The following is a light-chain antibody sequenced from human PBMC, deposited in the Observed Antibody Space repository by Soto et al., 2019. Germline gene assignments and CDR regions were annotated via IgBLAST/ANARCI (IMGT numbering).Light chain of an antibody. CDR1: QSISSY. J-gene: IGKJ2*01. CDR2: AAS. Sequence: DIQMTQSPSSLSASVGDRVTITCRASQSISSYLNWYQQKPGKAPKLLIYAASSLQSGVPSRSSGSGSGTDFTLTISSLQPEDFATYYCQQSYSTPQTFGQGTQLEIK. V-gene: IGKV1-39*01. CDR3: QQSYSTPQT.